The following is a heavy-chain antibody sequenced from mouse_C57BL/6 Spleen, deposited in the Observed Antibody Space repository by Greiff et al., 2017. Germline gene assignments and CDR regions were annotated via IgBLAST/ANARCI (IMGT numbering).Heavy chain of an antibody. V-gene: IGHV1-55*01. CDR1: GYTFTSYW. Sequence: QVQLKQPGAELVKPGASVKMSCKASGYTFTSYWITWVKQRPGQGLEWIGDIYPGSGSTNYNEKFKSKATLTVDTSSSTAYMQLSSLTSDDSAVYYCARWRSDYTWFAYWGQGTLVTVSA. D-gene: IGHD2-12*01. J-gene: IGHJ3*01. CDR2: IYPGSGST. CDR3: ARWRSDYTWFAY.